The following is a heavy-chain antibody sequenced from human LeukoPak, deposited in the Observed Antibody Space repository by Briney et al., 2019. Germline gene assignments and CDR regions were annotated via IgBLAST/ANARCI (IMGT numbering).Heavy chain of an antibody. Sequence: PGGSLRLSCAASGFTFSSYSMTWVRQAPGKGLEWVSSISSSSSYIYYADSVKGRFTISRDNAKNSLYLQMNSLRAEDTAVYYCASPSYDSSGYWPCYYYGMGVWGQGTTVTVSS. D-gene: IGHD3-22*01. CDR1: GFTFSSYS. V-gene: IGHV3-21*01. CDR3: ASPSYDSSGYWPCYYYGMGV. J-gene: IGHJ6*02. CDR2: ISSSSSYI.